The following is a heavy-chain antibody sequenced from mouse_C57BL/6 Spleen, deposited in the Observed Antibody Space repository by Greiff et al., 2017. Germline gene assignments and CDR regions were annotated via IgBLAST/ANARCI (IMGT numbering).Heavy chain of an antibody. CDR3: TTFYGGYPRFAY. CDR2: IDPEDGDT. Sequence: VQLQQSGAELVRPGASVKLSCTASGFNIKDYYMHWVKQRPEQGLEWIGRIDPEDGDTEYAPKFQGKATMTADTSSNTAYLQLSSLTSEDTAVYYCTTFYGGYPRFAYWGQGTLVTVSA. CDR1: GFNIKDYY. J-gene: IGHJ3*01. V-gene: IGHV14-1*01. D-gene: IGHD2-3*01.